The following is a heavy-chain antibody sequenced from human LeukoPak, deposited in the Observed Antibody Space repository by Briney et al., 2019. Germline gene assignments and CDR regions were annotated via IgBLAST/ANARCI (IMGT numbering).Heavy chain of an antibody. V-gene: IGHV3-30-3*01. CDR2: ISYDGSNK. D-gene: IGHD2-2*02. CDR3: ARDPKSLKIVAVPAAIWGGDY. CDR1: GFTFSSYA. J-gene: IGHJ4*02. Sequence: GGSLRLSCAASGFTFSSYAMHWGRQAPGKGLEWVAVISYDGSNKYYADSVKGRFTISRDNSKNTLYLQMNSLRAEDTAVYYCARDPKSLKIVAVPAAIWGGDYWGQGTLVTVSS.